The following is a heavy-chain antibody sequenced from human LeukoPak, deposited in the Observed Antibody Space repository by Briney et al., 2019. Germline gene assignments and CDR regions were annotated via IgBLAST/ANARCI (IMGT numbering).Heavy chain of an antibody. CDR3: TADGNCQTTSCY. J-gene: IGHJ4*02. Sequence: GGSLRLSCTASGFTFSNAWMSWLRQAPGKGLEWIGRIKSNGDGGTTEFAAPAKGRFTISRDDSKNTLYLQMDSLETEDTAVYYCTADGNCQTTSCYWGRGALVTVSS. CDR1: GFTFSNAW. V-gene: IGHV3-15*01. D-gene: IGHD2-2*01. CDR2: IKSNGDGGTT.